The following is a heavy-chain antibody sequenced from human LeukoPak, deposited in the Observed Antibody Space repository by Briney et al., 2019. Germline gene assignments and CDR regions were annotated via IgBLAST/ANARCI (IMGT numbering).Heavy chain of an antibody. D-gene: IGHD3-10*01. Sequence: SEKVSCKGSGGTFTSYTISWVRQAPGQGLEWRGGIIPILGITNYAHKFQGRVTITADKSTSTAYMELSSLRSEDTAVYYCARSLLWDAFDIWGQGTMVTVSS. V-gene: IGHV1-69*10. J-gene: IGHJ3*02. CDR1: GGTFTSYT. CDR3: ARSLLWDAFDI. CDR2: IIPILGIT.